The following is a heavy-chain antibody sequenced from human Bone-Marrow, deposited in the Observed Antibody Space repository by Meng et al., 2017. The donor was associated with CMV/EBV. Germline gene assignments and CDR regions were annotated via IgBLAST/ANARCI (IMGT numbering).Heavy chain of an antibody. CDR1: GYTFTSYD. V-gene: IGHV1-69*05. CDR2: IIPIFGTA. Sequence: SVKVSCKASGYTFTSYDINWVRQAPGQGLEWMGGIIPIFGTANYAQKFQGRVTITTDESTSTAYMELSSLRSEDTAVYYCARAQLRARPVVYYGMDVWGQGTTVTVSS. CDR3: ARAQLRARPVVYYGMDV. J-gene: IGHJ6*02. D-gene: IGHD6-6*01.